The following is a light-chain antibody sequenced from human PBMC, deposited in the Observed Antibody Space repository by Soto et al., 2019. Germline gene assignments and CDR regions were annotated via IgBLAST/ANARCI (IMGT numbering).Light chain of an antibody. Sequence: EIVLTQSPGTLSLSPGERATLSCGASQNVTSQYLAWYQQKAGQAPRLLIYGASSRATGIPDSFSGRGSESVVNLAINRLELEIFAVYYGQQYASAPWTSGPGTKVEIK. CDR1: QNVTSQY. CDR2: GAS. J-gene: IGKJ1*01. V-gene: IGKV3-20*01. CDR3: QQYASAPWT.